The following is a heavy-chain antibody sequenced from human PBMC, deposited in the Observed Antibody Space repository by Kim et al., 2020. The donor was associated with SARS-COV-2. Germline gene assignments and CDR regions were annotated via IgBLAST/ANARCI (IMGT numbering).Heavy chain of an antibody. J-gene: IGHJ4*02. V-gene: IGHV3-7*01. CDR2: INPDGSEK. D-gene: IGHD1-26*01. Sequence: GGSLRLSCAASGFTFSNFFMTWVRQAPGKGLEWVAQINPDGSEKFYVDSVKGRFTISRDNAKNSLFLQMNSLRAEDTAVYYCARDGRLHYWGQGTLVAVS. CDR1: GFTFSNFF. CDR3: ARDGRLHY.